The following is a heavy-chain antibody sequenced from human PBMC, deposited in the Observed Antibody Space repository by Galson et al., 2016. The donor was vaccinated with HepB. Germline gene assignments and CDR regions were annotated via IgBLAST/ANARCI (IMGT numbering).Heavy chain of an antibody. CDR3: ARGSRNYYGLGSYQFDY. D-gene: IGHD3-10*01. J-gene: IGHJ4*02. CDR2: ISAYNDNT. CDR1: GYTFTNYD. Sequence: SVKVSCKASGYTFTNYDITWVQQAPGQGLEWMGWISAYNDNTNHLRKFLGRLTMTTDTSTNTAYMELTSLRSDDTAVYFCARGSRNYYGLGSYQFDYWGQGTLVTVSS. V-gene: IGHV1-18*04.